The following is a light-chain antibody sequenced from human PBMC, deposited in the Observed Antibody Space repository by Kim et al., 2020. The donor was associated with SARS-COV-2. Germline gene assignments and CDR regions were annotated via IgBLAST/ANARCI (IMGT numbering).Light chain of an antibody. V-gene: IGKV3-20*01. CDR2: AAS. Sequence: SPGESAPLSSRASQSVSSNYLAWYQQKPGQAPRRLIHAASSRPTGIPDRFSGSGSGTDFTLTISRLEPEDFAVYYCQQYHSSPLTFGGGTKVDIK. CDR1: QSVSSNY. J-gene: IGKJ4*01. CDR3: QQYHSSPLT.